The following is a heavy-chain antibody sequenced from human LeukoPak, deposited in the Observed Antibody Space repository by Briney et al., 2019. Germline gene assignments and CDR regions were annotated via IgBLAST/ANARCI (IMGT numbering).Heavy chain of an antibody. J-gene: IGHJ1*01. V-gene: IGHV3-48*04. CDR3: ARAPSSGSYYGQH. CDR2: ISSSSSTI. D-gene: IGHD1-26*01. CDR1: GFTFSSYS. Sequence: PGGSLRLSCAASGFTFSSYSMNWVRQAPGKGLEWVSYISSSSSTIYYADSVKGRFTISRDNAKNSLYLQMNSLRAEDTAVYYCARAPSSGSYYGQHWGQGTLVTVSS.